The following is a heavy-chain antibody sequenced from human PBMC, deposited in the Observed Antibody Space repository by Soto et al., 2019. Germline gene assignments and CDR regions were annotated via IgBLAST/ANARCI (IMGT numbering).Heavy chain of an antibody. Sequence: QLQLQESGPGLVRPSETLSHSCTVSGGSISSNTYYWGWIRQPPGKGLEWIGSNFYSGNTYNNSSLKSRVSISVDTSKNQLSLKLSSVTAADTAIYYCARHNDYGDHDFWGQGTLVTVSS. J-gene: IGHJ4*02. D-gene: IGHD3-10*01. CDR3: ARHNDYGDHDF. V-gene: IGHV4-39*01. CDR1: GGSISSNTYY. CDR2: NFYSGNT.